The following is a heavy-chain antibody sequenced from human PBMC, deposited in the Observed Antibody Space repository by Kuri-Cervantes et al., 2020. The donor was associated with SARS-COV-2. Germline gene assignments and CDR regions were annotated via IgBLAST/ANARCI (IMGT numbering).Heavy chain of an antibody. CDR1: GGSISSSSYY. CDR2: IYYSGST. J-gene: IGHJ4*02. D-gene: IGHD3-10*01. CDR3: ARHPVRISLWFRELFGWFDY. Sequence: SETLSLTCTVSGGSISSSSYYWGWIRQPPGRGLEWIGSIYYSGSTYYNPSLKSRVTISVDTSKNQSSLKLSSVTAADTAVYYCARHPVRISLWFRELFGWFDYWGQGTLVTVSS. V-gene: IGHV4-39*01.